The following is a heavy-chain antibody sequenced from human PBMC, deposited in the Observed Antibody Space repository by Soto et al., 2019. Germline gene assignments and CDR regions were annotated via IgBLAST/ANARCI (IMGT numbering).Heavy chain of an antibody. CDR1: GGSISSSSYY. J-gene: IGHJ3*01. CDR3: ARRYGSAFDF. Sequence: SETLSLTCTFSGGSISSSSYYWGWIRQPPGKGLEWIGYIYYSGSTNYNPSLKSRVTISVDTSKNQFSLKLSSVTAADTAVYYCARRYGSAFDFWGQGTMVTVSS. V-gene: IGHV4-61*05. D-gene: IGHD3-10*01. CDR2: IYYSGST.